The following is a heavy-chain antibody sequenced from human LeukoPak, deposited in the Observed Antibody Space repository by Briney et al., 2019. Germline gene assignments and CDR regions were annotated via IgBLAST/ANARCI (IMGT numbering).Heavy chain of an antibody. V-gene: IGHV3-23*01. CDR2: ISGSGGST. CDR1: GFTFSSYA. D-gene: IGHD3-3*01. J-gene: IGHJ4*02. Sequence: GGSLRLSCAASGFTFSSYAMSWVHQAPGKGLEWVSAISGSGGSTYYADSVKGRFTISRDNSKNTLYLQMNSLRAEDTAVYYCAKDSRIFGVVITHFDYWGQGTLVTVSS. CDR3: AKDSRIFGVVITHFDY.